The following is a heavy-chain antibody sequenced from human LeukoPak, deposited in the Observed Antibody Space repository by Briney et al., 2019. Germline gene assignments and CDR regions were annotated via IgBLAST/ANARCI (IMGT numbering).Heavy chain of an antibody. CDR3: ARGHTDYYGSGSPG. CDR1: GGSFSGYY. CDR2: INHSGST. Sequence: SETLSLTCAVYGGSFSGYYWSWIRQPPGKELEWIGEINHSGSTNYNPSLKSRVTISVDTSKNQFSLKLSSVTAADTAVYYCARGHTDYYGSGSPGWGQGTLVTVSS. J-gene: IGHJ4*02. D-gene: IGHD3-10*01. V-gene: IGHV4-34*01.